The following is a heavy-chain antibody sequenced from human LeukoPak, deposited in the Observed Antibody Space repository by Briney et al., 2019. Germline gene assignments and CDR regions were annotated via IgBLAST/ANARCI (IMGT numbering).Heavy chain of an antibody. Sequence: GGSLRLSWGASGFTFSSYWMSWGRQAPGRGLERVANINHDGNEKYYVDSVTGRFTISRDNAKNSLYLQMNSLRVEDTAVYYCARAGAIGGVDYWGQGTLVPVSS. V-gene: IGHV3-7*01. CDR2: INHDGNEK. J-gene: IGHJ4*02. CDR3: ARAGAIGGVDY. CDR1: GFTFSSYW. D-gene: IGHD2-21*01.